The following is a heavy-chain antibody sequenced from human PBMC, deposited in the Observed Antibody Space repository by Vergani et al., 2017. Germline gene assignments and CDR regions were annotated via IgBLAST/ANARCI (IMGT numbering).Heavy chain of an antibody. CDR1: GFTFTGYY. CDR2: INPNSGGT. V-gene: IGHV1-2*02. CDR3: AREVHHSSGYYYHFDY. D-gene: IGHD3-22*01. Sequence: QLVQSGPEVKKPGTSVKVSCKASGFTFTGYYMHWVRQAPGQGLEWMGWINPNSGGTNYAQKFQGRVTMTRDTSISTAYMELSRLRSDDTAVYYCAREVHHSSGYYYHFDYWGQGTLVTVSS. J-gene: IGHJ4*02.